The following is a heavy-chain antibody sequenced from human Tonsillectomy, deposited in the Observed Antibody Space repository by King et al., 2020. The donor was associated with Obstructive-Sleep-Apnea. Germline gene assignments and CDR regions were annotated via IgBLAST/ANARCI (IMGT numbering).Heavy chain of an antibody. CDR1: GFTFSTYS. J-gene: IGHJ6*02. D-gene: IGHD3-9*01. CDR3: ARDYISETYYYYYGMDV. Sequence: VQLVESGGGLVQPGGSLRLSCGASGFTFSTYSMNWVRQAPGKGLEWMSYISSDSRITYYAESAKGRFTISRDNAKNSLYLQMNSLRAEDTAMYYCARDYISETYYYYYGMDVWGQGTTVTVSS. V-gene: IGHV3-48*04. CDR2: ISSDSRIT.